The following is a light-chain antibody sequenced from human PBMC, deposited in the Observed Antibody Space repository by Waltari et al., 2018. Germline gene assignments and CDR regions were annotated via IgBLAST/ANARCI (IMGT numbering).Light chain of an antibody. Sequence: AIRLTQSPSSIAASTGDRVTITCRASQGVGSYLAWYQQKSGRAPKLLLYASSSLEAEVPSRFGRSGSGTDFSLTISCLQSEDFASYFCQQYYSYPVTFGQGTRV. V-gene: IGKV1-8*01. CDR2: ASS. J-gene: IGKJ1*01. CDR1: QGVGSY. CDR3: QQYYSYPVT.